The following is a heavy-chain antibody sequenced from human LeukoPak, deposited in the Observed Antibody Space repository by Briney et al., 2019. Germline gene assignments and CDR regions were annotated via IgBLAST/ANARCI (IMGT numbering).Heavy chain of an antibody. CDR1: GFTVSSKY. D-gene: IGHD1-26*01. Sequence: GGSLRLSCAASGFTVSSKYMSWVRQAPGKGLEWVSIIYSGGSTYYADSVKGRFTMSRDNSKNTLYLQMNSLRAEDTAVYYCARTVGATAPYDYWGQGTLVTVSS. J-gene: IGHJ4*02. V-gene: IGHV3-53*01. CDR2: IYSGGST. CDR3: ARTVGATAPYDY.